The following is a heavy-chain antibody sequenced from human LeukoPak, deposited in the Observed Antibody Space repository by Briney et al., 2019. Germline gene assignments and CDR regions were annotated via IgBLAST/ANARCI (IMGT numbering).Heavy chain of an antibody. J-gene: IGHJ4*02. CDR3: ARIAVAGRAYSDY. Sequence: SETLSLTCTVSGDSISSSSYYWGWIRQPPGKGLEWIGNIYYSGSTNYNPSLKSRVTISVDTSKNQFSLKLSSVTAADTAVYYCARIAVAGRAYSDYWGQGTLVTVSS. CDR2: IYYSGST. CDR1: GDSISSSSYY. D-gene: IGHD6-19*01. V-gene: IGHV4-39*07.